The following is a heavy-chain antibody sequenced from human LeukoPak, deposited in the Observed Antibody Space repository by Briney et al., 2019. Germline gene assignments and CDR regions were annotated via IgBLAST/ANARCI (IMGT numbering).Heavy chain of an antibody. Sequence: SETLSLTCTVSGGSISSYYWRRIRQPTGKGLEWIGRIYTSGSTNYNPSLKSRVTMSVDTSKNQFSLKLSSVTAADTAVYYCARLLAAPGWFDPWGQGTLVTVSS. CDR3: ARLLAAPGWFDP. CDR1: GGSISSYY. V-gene: IGHV4-4*07. J-gene: IGHJ5*02. CDR2: IYTSGST. D-gene: IGHD1-26*01.